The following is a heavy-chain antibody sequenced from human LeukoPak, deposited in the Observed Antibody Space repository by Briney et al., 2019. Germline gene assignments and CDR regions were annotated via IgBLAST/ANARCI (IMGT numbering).Heavy chain of an antibody. CDR1: GGSISSYY. Sequence: SETLSLTCTVSGGSISSYYWSWIRQPPGKGLEWIGYIYYSGSTNYNPSLQSRVTISVDTSKNQFSLKLSSVTAADTAVHYCAISRSSGWYDHWGQGALVTVSS. D-gene: IGHD6-19*01. CDR2: IYYSGST. V-gene: IGHV4-59*01. CDR3: AISRSSGWYDH. J-gene: IGHJ5*02.